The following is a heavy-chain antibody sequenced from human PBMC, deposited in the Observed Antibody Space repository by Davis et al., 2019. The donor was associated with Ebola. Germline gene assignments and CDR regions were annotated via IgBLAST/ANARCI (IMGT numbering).Heavy chain of an antibody. CDR2: IYYSGTT. CDR3: ARTAADSRGYYGLYWYFDL. V-gene: IGHV4-38-2*02. CDR1: AYSISSDYY. D-gene: IGHD3-22*01. J-gene: IGHJ2*01. Sequence: MPSETLSLTCTVSAYSISSDYYWGSFRQPPGTGLEWIGSIYYSGTTYYNPSVKSRVTISLDTPKNKFSPKNQFSLKLSSVTAADTAVYYCARTAADSRGYYGLYWYFDLWGRGTLVTVSS.